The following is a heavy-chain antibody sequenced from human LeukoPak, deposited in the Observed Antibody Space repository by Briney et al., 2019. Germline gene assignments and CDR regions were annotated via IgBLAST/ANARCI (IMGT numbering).Heavy chain of an antibody. CDR2: IGPTGSDR. D-gene: IGHD1-14*01. CDR3: ATGTNGRHYDY. J-gene: IGHJ4*02. Sequence: GGSLRLSCTASGLTFSTSGFNWVRQAPGKGLEWVASIGPTGSDRYHADSIKGRFTISRDNANNFLYLQMNSLRAEDTAVYYCATGTNGRHYDYWGQGTLLTVSS. CDR1: GLTFSTSG. V-gene: IGHV3-21*06.